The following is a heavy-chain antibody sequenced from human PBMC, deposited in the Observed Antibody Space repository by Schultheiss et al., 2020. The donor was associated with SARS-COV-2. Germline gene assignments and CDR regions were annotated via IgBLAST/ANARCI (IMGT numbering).Heavy chain of an antibody. CDR1: GGTFNSYA. CDR2: IIPIFGTA. CDR3: ARVGLPVTTFDY. D-gene: IGHD4-17*01. V-gene: IGHV1-69*01. J-gene: IGHJ4*02. Sequence: GGSLRLSCKASGGTFNSYAISWVRQAPGQGLEWMGEIIPIFGTANYVQKFQGRVTITADESTSTAYMELRSLRSDDTAVYYCARVGLPVTTFDYWGQGTLVTVSS.